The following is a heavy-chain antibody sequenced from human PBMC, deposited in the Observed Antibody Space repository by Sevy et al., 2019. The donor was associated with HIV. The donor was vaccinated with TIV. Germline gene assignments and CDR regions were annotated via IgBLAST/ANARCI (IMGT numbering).Heavy chain of an antibody. J-gene: IGHJ4*02. D-gene: IGHD3-22*01. CDR3: ARPHKRDYYDSSGYYPNGY. Sequence: GGSLRLSCAASGFTFSSYSMNWVRQAPGKGLEWVSSISSSSSYIYYADSVKGRFTISRDNAKNSLYLQMNSLRAEDTAVYYCARPHKRDYYDSSGYYPNGYWCQGTLVTVSS. CDR2: ISSSSSYI. CDR1: GFTFSSYS. V-gene: IGHV3-21*01.